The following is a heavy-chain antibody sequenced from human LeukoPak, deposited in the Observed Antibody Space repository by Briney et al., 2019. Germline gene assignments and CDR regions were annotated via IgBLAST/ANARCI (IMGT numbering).Heavy chain of an antibody. V-gene: IGHV4-4*07. J-gene: IGHJ6*02. CDR1: GGSISSYY. CDR2: IYTSGST. D-gene: IGHD3-22*01. Sequence: SETLSLTCTVSGGSISSYYWSWIRQPAGKGLEWIGRIYTSGSTNCNPSLKSRVTMSVDTSKNQFSLKLSSATAADTAVYYCAREASSDYLYYYYYGMDVWGQGTTVTVSS. CDR3: AREASSDYLYYYYYGMDV.